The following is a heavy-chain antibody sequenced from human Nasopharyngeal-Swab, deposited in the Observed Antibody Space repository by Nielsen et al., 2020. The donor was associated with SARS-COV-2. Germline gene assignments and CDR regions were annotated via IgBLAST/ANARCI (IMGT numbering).Heavy chain of an antibody. CDR3: ARGPIAARQLVVDY. J-gene: IGHJ4*02. CDR1: GFTFSSYA. Sequence: GGSLRLSCAASGFTFSSYAMSWVRQAPGKGLEWVSAISGSGGSTYYADSVKGRFTISRDNAKNSLYLQMNSLRAEDTAVYYCARGPIAARQLVVDYWGQGTLVTVSS. V-gene: IGHV3-23*01. CDR2: ISGSGGST. D-gene: IGHD6-6*01.